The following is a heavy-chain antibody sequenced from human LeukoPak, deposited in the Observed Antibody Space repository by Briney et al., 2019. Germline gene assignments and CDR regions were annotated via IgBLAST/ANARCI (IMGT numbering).Heavy chain of an antibody. J-gene: IGHJ6*03. CDR3: ARRSDYMDV. V-gene: IGHV5-51*01. D-gene: IGHD3-3*01. CDR1: GGTFSSYA. Sequence: GASVKVSCKASGGTFSSYAIGWVRQMPGKGLEWMGIIYPGDSDTRYSPSFQGQVTISADKSISTAYLQWSSLKASDTAMYYCARRSDYMDVWGKGTTVTVSS. CDR2: IYPGDSDT.